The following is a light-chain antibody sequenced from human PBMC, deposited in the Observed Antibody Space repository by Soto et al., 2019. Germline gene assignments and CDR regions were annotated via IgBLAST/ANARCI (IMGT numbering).Light chain of an antibody. Sequence: EIVMTQSPATLSVSPGERATLSCRASQSVGRNLAWYQQRPGQAPRLLISGASTRATGVPARFSGSGSGTEFTLSISSLQSEDFAVYYCQHYNNWSAFGQGTRLEIK. V-gene: IGKV3D-15*01. J-gene: IGKJ5*01. CDR3: QHYNNWSA. CDR1: QSVGRN. CDR2: GAS.